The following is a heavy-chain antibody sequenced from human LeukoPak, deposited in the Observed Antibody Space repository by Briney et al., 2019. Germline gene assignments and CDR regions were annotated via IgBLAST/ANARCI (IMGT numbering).Heavy chain of an antibody. CDR2: IYYSGSN. CDR1: GGSISSYY. Sequence: PSETLSRNCTVSGGSISSYYWSWIRQPPGKGLEGIGYIYYSGSNNYNPSLKSRVTISVDTSKNQFSLKLSSVTAADTAVYYCARALKPFYYDFWSGAFDIWGQGTMVTVSS. V-gene: IGHV4-59*01. D-gene: IGHD3-3*01. CDR3: ARALKPFYYDFWSGAFDI. J-gene: IGHJ3*02.